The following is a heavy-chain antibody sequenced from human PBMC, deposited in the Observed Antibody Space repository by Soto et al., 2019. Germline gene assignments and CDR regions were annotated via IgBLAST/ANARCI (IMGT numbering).Heavy chain of an antibody. CDR3: AXXXXXXXXXXXXXEX. J-gene: IGHJ4*02. CDR1: GFTFSSYG. CDR2: ISYDGSNT. Sequence: QVQLVESGGGVVQPGRSLRLSCAASGFTFSSYGMHWVRQAPGKGLEWVAVISYDGSNTYYADSVKGRFTISRDNSKNTLFLQMSSXXPEXXXVXXXAXXXXXXXXXXXXXEXXXQGTLVTVSS. V-gene: IGHV3-30*03.